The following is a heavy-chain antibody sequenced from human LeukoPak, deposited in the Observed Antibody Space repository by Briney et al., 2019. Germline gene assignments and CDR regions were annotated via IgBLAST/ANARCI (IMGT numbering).Heavy chain of an antibody. CDR2: IFYTGNT. D-gene: IGHD5-18*01. J-gene: IGHJ4*02. V-gene: IGHV4-39*01. CDR1: GVYFSSSGCY. Sequence: PSETLSLTCSVSGVYFSSSGCYWGWIRQPPGKGLEWIGSIFYTGNTYYNPSLKSRITISADTSKNQFSLKLSSVTAADTAVYCCARHGYSYGTNFDYWGQGTLVTVSS. CDR3: ARHGYSYGTNFDY.